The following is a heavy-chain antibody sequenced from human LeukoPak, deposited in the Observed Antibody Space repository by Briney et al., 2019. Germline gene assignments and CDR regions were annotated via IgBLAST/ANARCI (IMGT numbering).Heavy chain of an antibody. D-gene: IGHD3-22*01. CDR3: ARDQGYYDSSGYCDY. J-gene: IGHJ4*02. Sequence: ASVKVSCKASGYTFTSYGISWVRQAPGQGLEWMGWISAYNGNTNYAQKLQGRVTMTTDTSTSTAYMKLRSLRSDDTAVYYCARDQGYYDSSGYCDYWGQGTLVTVSS. CDR2: ISAYNGNT. V-gene: IGHV1-18*01. CDR1: GYTFTSYG.